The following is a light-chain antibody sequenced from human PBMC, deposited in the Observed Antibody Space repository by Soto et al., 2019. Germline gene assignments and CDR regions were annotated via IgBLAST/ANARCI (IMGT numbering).Light chain of an antibody. CDR2: GAS. CDR3: QQYHSSPRT. Sequence: ETVMTQSPDTLSLSPGERATLSCRASQSVSDNLAWYQQRPGQGPRLLIYGASTRATGIPARFSGSGSGTDFTLTISRLEPEDFAVYYCQQYHSSPRTFGQGTKVDI. J-gene: IGKJ1*01. V-gene: IGKV3-15*01. CDR1: QSVSDN.